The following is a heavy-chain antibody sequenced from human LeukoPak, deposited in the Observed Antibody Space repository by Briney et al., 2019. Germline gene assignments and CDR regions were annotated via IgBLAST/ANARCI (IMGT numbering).Heavy chain of an antibody. CDR2: IHSSGST. V-gene: IGHV4-59*01. J-gene: IGHJ3*02. D-gene: IGHD3-3*01. Sequence: SETLSLTCTVSGGSISDYYWTWIRQPPGKGLEWIAYIHSSGSTNYNPSLKSRVIISVDTSRSQLSLKLSSVTAADTAVYYCARHLNTRYYDFWSGYPDAFDIWGQGTMVTVSS. CDR1: GGSISDYY. CDR3: ARHLNTRYYDFWSGYPDAFDI.